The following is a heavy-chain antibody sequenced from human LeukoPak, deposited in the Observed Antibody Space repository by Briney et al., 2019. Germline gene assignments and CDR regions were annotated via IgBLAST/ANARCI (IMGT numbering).Heavy chain of an antibody. V-gene: IGHV4-4*08. J-gene: IGHJ4*02. CDR3: GRHVGIHVWSHYFDY. CDR2: IYTSGST. D-gene: IGHD3-16*01. CDR1: GCSVSSNY. Sequence: SETLSLTCTASGCSVSSNYWSWIRQPPGKGLDWIWDIYTSGSTYYKPSLKSRFTISLDTSNHPLYLQMTTLTAADTAVYYCGRHVGIHVWSHYFDYWGQGGLVTVSS.